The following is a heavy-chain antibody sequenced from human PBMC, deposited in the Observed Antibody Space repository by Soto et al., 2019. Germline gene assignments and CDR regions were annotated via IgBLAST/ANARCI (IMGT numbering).Heavy chain of an antibody. D-gene: IGHD4-17*01. CDR3: ARSESDYGDYSY. Sequence: ASVRVSCKASGYTFTSYYMHWVRQAPGQGLEWMGIINPSGGSTSYAQKFQGRVTMTRDTSTSTVYMELSSLRSEDTAVYYCARSESDYGDYSYWGQGTLVTVSS. CDR2: INPSGGST. J-gene: IGHJ4*02. CDR1: GYTFTSYY. V-gene: IGHV1-46*01.